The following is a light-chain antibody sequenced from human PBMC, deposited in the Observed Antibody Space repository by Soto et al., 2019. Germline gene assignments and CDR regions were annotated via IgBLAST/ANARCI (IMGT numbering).Light chain of an antibody. CDR3: QQRRNWPPLT. Sequence: ETVLTQSPATLSLSPGETATLSCRASESVDIYLAWYQQKPGQAPRLLIYHASNRATGIPARFSGIWSGTDVTLTISSLAPEDSAVYYCQQRRNWPPLTLGGGTRVEI. J-gene: IGKJ4*01. V-gene: IGKV3-11*01. CDR2: HAS. CDR1: ESVDIY.